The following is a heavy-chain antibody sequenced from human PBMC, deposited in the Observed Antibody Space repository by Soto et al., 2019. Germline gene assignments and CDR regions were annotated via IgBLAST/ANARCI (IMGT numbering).Heavy chain of an antibody. D-gene: IGHD2-2*01. J-gene: IGHJ3*02. CDR2: IIPIFGTA. V-gene: IGHV1-69*01. CDR1: GGTFSSYA. Sequence: QVQLVQSRAEVKKPGSSVKVSCKASGGTFSSYAISWVRQAPGQGLEWMGGIIPIFGTANYAQKFQGRVTITADESTSTAYMELSSLRSEDTAVYYCAMGGLSGYCSSTSCYDAFDIWGQGTMVTVSS. CDR3: AMGGLSGYCSSTSCYDAFDI.